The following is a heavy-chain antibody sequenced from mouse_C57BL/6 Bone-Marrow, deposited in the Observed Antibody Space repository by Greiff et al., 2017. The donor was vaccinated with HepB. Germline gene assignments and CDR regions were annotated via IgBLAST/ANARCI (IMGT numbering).Heavy chain of an antibody. CDR2: IRSKSNNYAT. J-gene: IGHJ4*01. Sequence: EVMLVESGGGLVQPKGSLKLSCAASGFSFNTYAMNWVRQAPGKGLEWVARIRSKSNNYATYYADSVKDRFTISRDDSESMLYLQMNNLKTEDTAMYYCVRLLRGYAMDYWGQGTSVTVSS. V-gene: IGHV10-1*01. D-gene: IGHD1-1*01. CDR3: VRLLRGYAMDY. CDR1: GFSFNTYA.